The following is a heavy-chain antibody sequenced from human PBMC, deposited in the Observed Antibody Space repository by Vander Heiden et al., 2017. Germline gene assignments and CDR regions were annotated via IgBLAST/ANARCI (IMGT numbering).Heavy chain of an antibody. CDR2: IYYSGDT. CDR3: ARVRVDATNEAFDI. V-gene: IGHV4-61*01. CDR1: TGSLSRGSYY. J-gene: IGHJ3*02. D-gene: IGHD2-15*01. Sequence: QVQLQESGPGLVKPSETLSLTCTVSTGSLSRGSYYWSWIRQTPGKGLEWIGYIYYSGDTNYNPALKSRVTISVDRSKNQFSLKLSSVNAADTAVYYCARVRVDATNEAFDIWGQGTMVTVSS.